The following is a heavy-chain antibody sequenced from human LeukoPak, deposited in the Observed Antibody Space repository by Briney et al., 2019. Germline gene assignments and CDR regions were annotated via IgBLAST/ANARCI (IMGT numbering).Heavy chain of an antibody. CDR3: ASLAGGDGSNLGAYFDY. CDR2: IYYSGST. CDR1: GGSISSYY. J-gene: IGHJ4*02. Sequence: SETLSLTCTVSGGSISSYYWSWIRQPPGKGLEWIGYIYYSGSTNYNPSLKSRVTISVDTSKNQFSLKLNSVTAADTAVYYCASLAGGDGSNLGAYFDYWGQGTLVTVSS. V-gene: IGHV4-59*01. D-gene: IGHD5-24*01.